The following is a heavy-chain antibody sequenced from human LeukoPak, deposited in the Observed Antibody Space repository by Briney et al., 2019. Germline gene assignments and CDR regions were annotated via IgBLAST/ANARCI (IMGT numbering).Heavy chain of an antibody. J-gene: IGHJ4*02. CDR1: GYTFTGYD. Sequence: GASVKVSCKASGYTFTGYDMHWVRQAPGQGLEWMGRINPNSGGTNYAQKFQGRVTMTRDTSISTAYMELSRLRSDDTAVYYCAAYDSSGYYYALGSLDYWGQGTLVTVSS. CDR3: AAYDSSGYYYALGSLDY. D-gene: IGHD3-22*01. V-gene: IGHV1-2*06. CDR2: INPNSGGT.